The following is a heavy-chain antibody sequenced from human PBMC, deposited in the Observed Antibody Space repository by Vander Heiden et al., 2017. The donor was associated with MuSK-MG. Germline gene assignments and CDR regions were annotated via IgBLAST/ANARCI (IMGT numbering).Heavy chain of an antibody. Sequence: QVQLVESGGGVVQPGRSLRLSCAASGFTFSSYAMHWVRQAPGKGLEWVAVISYDGSNKYYADSVKGRFTISRDNSKNTLYLQMNSLRAEDTAVYYCAREQQLVTYYYYGMDVWGQGTTVTVSS. CDR3: AREQQLVTYYYYGMDV. CDR1: GFTFSSYA. J-gene: IGHJ6*02. CDR2: ISYDGSNK. V-gene: IGHV3-30*04. D-gene: IGHD6-13*01.